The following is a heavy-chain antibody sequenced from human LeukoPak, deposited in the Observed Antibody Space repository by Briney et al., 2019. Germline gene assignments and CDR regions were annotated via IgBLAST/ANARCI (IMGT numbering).Heavy chain of an antibody. Sequence: GGSLRLSCAASGFTFSSYSMTWVRQAPGKGLEWVSYISLSSTTIYYADSVKGRFTISRDNSKNTLYLQMGSLRAEDMAVYYCARDGPGGYWGQGTLVTVSS. CDR3: ARDGPGGY. CDR2: ISLSSTTI. V-gene: IGHV3-48*01. D-gene: IGHD3-10*01. J-gene: IGHJ4*02. CDR1: GFTFSSYS.